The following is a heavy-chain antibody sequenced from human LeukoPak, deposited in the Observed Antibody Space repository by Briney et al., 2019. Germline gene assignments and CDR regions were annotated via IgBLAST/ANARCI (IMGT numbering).Heavy chain of an antibody. CDR3: AREGYSSSWVSDY. Sequence: GGSLRLSCAASGFTFSSYSMNWVRQAPGKGLEWVSYISSSSSTIYYADSVKGRFTISRDNAKNSLYLQMNSLRAEDTAVYYCAREGYSSSWVSDYWGQGTLVTVSS. V-gene: IGHV3-48*01. CDR1: GFTFSSYS. CDR2: ISSSSSTI. J-gene: IGHJ4*02. D-gene: IGHD6-13*01.